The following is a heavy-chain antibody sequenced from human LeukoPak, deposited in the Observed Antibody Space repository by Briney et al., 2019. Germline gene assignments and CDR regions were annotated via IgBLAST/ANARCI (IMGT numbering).Heavy chain of an antibody. V-gene: IGHV1-18*01. CDR2: ISAYNGST. J-gene: IGHJ4*02. CDR3: ARLPDYYDSSGSDY. D-gene: IGHD3-22*01. Sequence: ASVKVSCKASGYTFTSYGISWVRQAPGQGLEWMGWISAYNGSTNYAQKLQGRVTMTTDTSTSTAYMELRSLRSDDTAVYYCARLPDYYDSSGSDYWGQGTLVTVSS. CDR1: GYTFTSYG.